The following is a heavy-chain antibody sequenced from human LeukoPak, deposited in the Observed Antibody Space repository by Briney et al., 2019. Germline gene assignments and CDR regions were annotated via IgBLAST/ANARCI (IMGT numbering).Heavy chain of an antibody. CDR1: GFTFSTYG. CDR2: IWYDGSNK. CDR3: AREAPGAHNHFDY. Sequence: PGRSLRLSCAASGFTFSTYGMYWVRQAPGKGLEWVAVIWYDGSNKYYVDSVKGRFTISRDNSKNTLYLQMNSLRDEDTAVYYCAREAPGAHNHFDYWGQGTLVTVSS. V-gene: IGHV3-33*01. D-gene: IGHD1-26*01. J-gene: IGHJ4*02.